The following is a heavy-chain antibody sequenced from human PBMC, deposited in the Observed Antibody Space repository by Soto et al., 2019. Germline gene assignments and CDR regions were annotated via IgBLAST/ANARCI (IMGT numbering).Heavy chain of an antibody. J-gene: IGHJ4*02. CDR1: GFTFSNYG. CDR2: IWYDGSNK. V-gene: IGHV3-33*01. CDR3: ARDSFQCGISTSCYVGIMNY. D-gene: IGHD2-2*01. Sequence: GGSLRLSCAASGFTFSNYGMHWVRQAPGKGLEWVAVIWYDGSNKYYGDSVKGRLTISRDNSKNTLYLQIDSLRAEDTAVYYCARDSFQCGISTSCYVGIMNYWGQGTLVTVSS.